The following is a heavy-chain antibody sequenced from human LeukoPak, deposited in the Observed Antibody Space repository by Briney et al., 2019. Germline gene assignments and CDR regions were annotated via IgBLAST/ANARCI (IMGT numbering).Heavy chain of an antibody. CDR3: ITPLPYSAQ. CDR2: IKPKTDGETT. CDR1: GFTFASYD. V-gene: IGHV3-15*07. Sequence: PGGSLRLSCAASGFTFASYDMHWVRQAPGKGLEWVGRIKPKTDGETTEYAAPVKDRFSISRDDSKSMMYLQMNSLKTEDTAVYYCITPLPYSAQGGQGTLVTVSS. J-gene: IGHJ4*02. D-gene: IGHD2-21*01.